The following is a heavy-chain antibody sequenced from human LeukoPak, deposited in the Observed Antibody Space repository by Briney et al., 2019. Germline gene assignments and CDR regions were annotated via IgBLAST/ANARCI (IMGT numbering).Heavy chain of an antibody. CDR1: GGSFSGYY. D-gene: IGHD4-17*01. Sequence: PSETLSLTCAVYGGSFSGYYWSWIRQPPGKGLEWIGEINHSGSTNYNPSLKSRVTISVDTSKNQFSLKLSSVTAADTAVYYCARGSPSYGDSQKARHLDYWGQGTLVTVSS. CDR2: INHSGST. CDR3: ARGSPSYGDSQKARHLDY. V-gene: IGHV4-34*01. J-gene: IGHJ4*02.